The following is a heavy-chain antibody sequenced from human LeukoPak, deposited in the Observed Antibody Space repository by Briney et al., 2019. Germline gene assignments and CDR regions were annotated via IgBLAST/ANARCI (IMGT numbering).Heavy chain of an antibody. CDR1: GGSISSSSYY. CDR3: ARRVLLWFGDPYNWFDP. V-gene: IGHV4-39*07. CDR2: IYYSGST. J-gene: IGHJ5*02. Sequence: SETLSLTCTVSGGSISSSSYYWGWIRQPPGKGLEWIGSIYYSGSTYYNPSLKSRVTISVDTSKNQFSLKLSSVTAADTAVYYCARRVLLWFGDPYNWFDPWGQGTLVTVSS. D-gene: IGHD3-10*01.